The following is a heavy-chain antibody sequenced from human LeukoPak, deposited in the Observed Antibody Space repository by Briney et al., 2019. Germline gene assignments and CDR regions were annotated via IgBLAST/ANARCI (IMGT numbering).Heavy chain of an antibody. CDR1: GGSISSYY. CDR2: IYYSGST. D-gene: IGHD4-17*01. CDR3: ARNYGDSAEYFQH. J-gene: IGHJ1*01. V-gene: IGHV4-59*01. Sequence: SETLSLTCTVSGGSISSYYWSWIRQTPGKGLEWIGYIYYSGSTNYNPSLKSRVTISVDTSKNQFSLKLSSVTAADTAVYYCARNYGDSAEYFQHWGQGILVTVSS.